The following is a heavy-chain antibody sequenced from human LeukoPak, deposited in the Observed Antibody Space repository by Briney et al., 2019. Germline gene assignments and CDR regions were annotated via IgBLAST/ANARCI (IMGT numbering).Heavy chain of an antibody. J-gene: IGHJ4*02. Sequence: GGSLRLSCAASGFSVSNTYMSWVRQATGKALEWVSIIYSGGNTYYADSVKGRFTISRDNSKNTLYLQMNRLRPEDTAVYYCARGTVTAPDYWGQGTLVTVSS. D-gene: IGHD2-21*02. CDR2: IYSGGNT. CDR3: ARGTVTAPDY. V-gene: IGHV3-53*01. CDR1: GFSVSNTY.